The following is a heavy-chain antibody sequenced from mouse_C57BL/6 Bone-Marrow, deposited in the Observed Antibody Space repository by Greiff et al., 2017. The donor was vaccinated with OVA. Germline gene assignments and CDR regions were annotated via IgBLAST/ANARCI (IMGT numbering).Heavy chain of an antibody. D-gene: IGHD1-1*01. V-gene: IGHV5-12*01. Sequence: EVKVVESGGGLVQPGGSLKLSCAASGFTFSDYYMYWVRQTPEKRLEWVAYISNGGGSTYYPDTVKGRFTISRDNAKNTLYLQMRRLKSEDTAMYYCARPYYPFYYAMDYWGQGTSVAVSS. CDR1: GFTFSDYY. CDR2: ISNGGGST. CDR3: ARPYYPFYYAMDY. J-gene: IGHJ4*01.